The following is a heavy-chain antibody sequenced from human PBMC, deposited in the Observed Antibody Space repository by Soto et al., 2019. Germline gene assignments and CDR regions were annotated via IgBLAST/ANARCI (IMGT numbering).Heavy chain of an antibody. J-gene: IGHJ6*02. D-gene: IGHD6-6*01. CDR3: AREYSSSSLFYYYYGMDV. Sequence: GASVKVSCKASGYTFTGYYMHWVRQAPGQGLEWMGWINPNSGGTNYAQKFQGRVTMTRDTSISTAYMELSRLRSDDTAVYYCAREYSSSSLFYYYYGMDVWGQGTTVTVSS. CDR2: INPNSGGT. CDR1: GYTFTGYY. V-gene: IGHV1-2*02.